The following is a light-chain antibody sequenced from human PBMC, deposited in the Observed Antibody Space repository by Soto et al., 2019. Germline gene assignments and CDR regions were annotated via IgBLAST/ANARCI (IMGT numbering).Light chain of an antibody. J-gene: IGKJ4*01. CDR2: GAS. V-gene: IGKV3-11*01. CDR1: QSISSH. Sequence: EIVLTQSLATLSLSPGEGATLSCRASQSISSHLAWYQQKPDQAPRLLIYGASNRATGIPARFSGSGSGTDFTLTISSLESEDFAVYYCQQRSSWPLTFGGGTKVEIK. CDR3: QQRSSWPLT.